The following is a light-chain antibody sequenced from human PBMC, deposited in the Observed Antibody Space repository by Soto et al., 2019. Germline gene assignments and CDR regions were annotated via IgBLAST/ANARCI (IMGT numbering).Light chain of an antibody. CDR3: QQYNNLPFT. Sequence: DIQMTQSPSSLSASLGDRVTSXXQASQDMSDYLNWYQQKPGKAPKLXIYDASNLETGVPSRFSGSGAGTDFTFTSSSLQPEDIATYYCQQYNNLPFTFGPGTKVDNK. J-gene: IGKJ3*01. CDR2: DAS. CDR1: QDMSDY. V-gene: IGKV1-33*01.